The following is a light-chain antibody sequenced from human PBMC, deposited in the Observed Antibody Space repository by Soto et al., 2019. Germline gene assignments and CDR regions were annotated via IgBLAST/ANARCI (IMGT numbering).Light chain of an antibody. V-gene: IGKV3-20*01. CDR2: GAS. CDR3: QQYGSPSWT. CDR1: QSVSSSY. J-gene: IGKJ3*01. Sequence: EIVLTQSPGTLSLSPGERATLSCRASQSVSSSYFAWYQHKPGQAPRLLIYGASSRATGIPDRFSGSGSGTDFTLTIIRLEPEDFAVYYCQQYGSPSWTFGPGTKVDIK.